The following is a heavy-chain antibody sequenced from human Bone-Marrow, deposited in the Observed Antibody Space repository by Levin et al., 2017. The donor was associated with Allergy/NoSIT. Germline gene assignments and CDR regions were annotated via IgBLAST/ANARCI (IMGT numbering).Heavy chain of an antibody. CDR1: GFTVSSNY. D-gene: IGHD3-10*01. CDR3: ARGWFGELLSH. J-gene: IGHJ4*02. Sequence: GESLKISCAASGFTVSSNYMSWVRQAPGKGPEWVSVIYSSGSTYYADSVKGRFTISRDNSKNTPYLQMNSLRAEDTAVYYCARGWFGELLSHWGQGTLVTVSS. V-gene: IGHV3-53*01. CDR2: IYSSGST.